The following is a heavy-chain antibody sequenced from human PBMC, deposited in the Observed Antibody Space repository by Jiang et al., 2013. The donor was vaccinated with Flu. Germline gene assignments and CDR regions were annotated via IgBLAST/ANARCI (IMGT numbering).Heavy chain of an antibody. V-gene: IGHV4-59*01. CDR2: LLHGST. J-gene: IGHJ6*02. CDR3: ASRNLYYYGMDV. Sequence: WIRQPQEGTGVDWVYLLHGSTNYNPSLKSRVTISVDTSKNQFSLKLSSVTAADTAVYYCASRNLYYYGMDVWGQGTTVTVSS.